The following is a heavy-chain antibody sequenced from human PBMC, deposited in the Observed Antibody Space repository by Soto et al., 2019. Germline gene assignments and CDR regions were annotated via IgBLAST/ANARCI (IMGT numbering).Heavy chain of an antibody. Sequence: QVQLVQSGAEVKKPGASVKVSCKASGHTSTNYGITWVRRAPGQGLEWMGWISAYNGNTNYAQKFQGRVTMATDTSTSTAYMELRSLRPDDTAVYYCAAIQLGDPFDYWGQGTLVIVSS. J-gene: IGHJ4*02. CDR3: AAIQLGDPFDY. CDR2: ISAYNGNT. V-gene: IGHV1-18*01. CDR1: GHTSTNYG. D-gene: IGHD1-1*01.